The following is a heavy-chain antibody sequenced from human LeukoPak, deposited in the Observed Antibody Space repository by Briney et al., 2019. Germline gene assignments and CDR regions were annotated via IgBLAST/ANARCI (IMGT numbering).Heavy chain of an antibody. CDR3: ARAFPGYSYGYPDFDY. D-gene: IGHD5-18*01. CDR1: GYTFTGYY. CDR2: INPNSGGT. V-gene: IGHV1-2*02. Sequence: ASVKVSCKASGYTFTGYYMHWVRQAPGQGLEWMGWINPNSGGTNYAQKFQGRVTMTRDTSISTAYMELSRLRSDDTAVYYCARAFPGYSYGYPDFDYWGQGTLVTVSS. J-gene: IGHJ4*02.